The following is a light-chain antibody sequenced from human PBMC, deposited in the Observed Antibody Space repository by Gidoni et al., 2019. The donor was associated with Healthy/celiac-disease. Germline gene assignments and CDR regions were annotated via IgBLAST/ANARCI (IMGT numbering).Light chain of an antibody. Sequence: DIQLTQSPSSLSASVGDRVTITCQASQDISNYLNWSQQKPGKAPKLLIYDASNLETGVASRFSGSGSGTDFTFPISSLQPEDIATYSCQQYDHLPVTFGGGTKVEIK. CDR2: DAS. CDR1: QDISNY. V-gene: IGKV1-33*01. J-gene: IGKJ4*01. CDR3: QQYDHLPVT.